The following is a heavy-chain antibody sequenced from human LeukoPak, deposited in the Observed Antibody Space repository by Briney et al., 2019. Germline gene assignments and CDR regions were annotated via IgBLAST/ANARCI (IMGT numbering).Heavy chain of an antibody. Sequence: PGGSLRLSCSASGFTFSSYAMHWVRQAPGKGLEYVSAISSNGGSTYYADSVKGRFTISRDNSKNTLYLQMSSLRAEDTAMYYCVKLGGYYGSGTHYYDYWGQGTLVTVSS. CDR3: VKLGGYYGSGTHYYDY. CDR1: GFTFSSYA. CDR2: ISSNGGST. D-gene: IGHD3-10*01. J-gene: IGHJ4*02. V-gene: IGHV3-64D*06.